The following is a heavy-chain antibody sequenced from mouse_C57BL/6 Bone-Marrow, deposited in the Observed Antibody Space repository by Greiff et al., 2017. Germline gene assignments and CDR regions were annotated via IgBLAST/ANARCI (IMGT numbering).Heavy chain of an antibody. V-gene: IGHV1-82*01. J-gene: IGHJ1*03. D-gene: IGHD2-10*01. CDR3: ARPYYCNYWYFDV. CDR1: GYAFSSSW. Sequence: VQLQQSGPELVKPGASVKISCKASGYAFSSSWMNWVKQRPGKGLEWIGRIYPGDGDTNYNGKFKGKATLTADKSSSTAYMQLSSLTSEDSAVYYCARPYYCNYWYFDVWGTGTTVTVSS. CDR2: IYPGDGDT.